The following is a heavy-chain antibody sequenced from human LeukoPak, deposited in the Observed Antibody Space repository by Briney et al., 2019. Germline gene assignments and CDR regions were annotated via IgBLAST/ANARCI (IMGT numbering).Heavy chain of an antibody. CDR1: GFTVSSNY. CDR3: ARQNTPHGNFDY. CDR2: IYSGGST. Sequence: GGSLRLSCAASGFTVSSNYMSWVRQAPGKGLEWVSVIYSGGSTYYADSVKGRFTISRDNSKNTLYLQMNSLRAEDTAVYYCARQNTPHGNFDYWGQGTLVTVSS. J-gene: IGHJ4*02. V-gene: IGHV3-53*01. D-gene: IGHD1-26*01.